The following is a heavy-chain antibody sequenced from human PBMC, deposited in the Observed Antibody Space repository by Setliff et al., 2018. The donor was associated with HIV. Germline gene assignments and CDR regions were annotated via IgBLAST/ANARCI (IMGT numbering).Heavy chain of an antibody. CDR3: ARDRSGIAVAASDAFDV. CDR2: IIPLLGTP. D-gene: IGHD6-19*01. V-gene: IGHV1-69*06. Sequence: SVKVSCKASGGSFRDYAINWVRQAPGQGLEWMGGIIPLLGTPNYAHKFQGIVTITADKYSSTVYMELRILRSEDSAVFYGARDRSGIAVAASDAFDVWGQGTMVTVSS. CDR1: GGSFRDYA. J-gene: IGHJ3*01.